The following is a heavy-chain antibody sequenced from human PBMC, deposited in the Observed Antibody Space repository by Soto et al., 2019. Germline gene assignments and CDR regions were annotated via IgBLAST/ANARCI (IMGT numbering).Heavy chain of an antibody. CDR2: IVVGSGNT. CDR1: GFTFTSSA. D-gene: IGHD3-9*01. Sequence: GASVKVSCKASGFTFTSSAVQWVRQARGQRLEWIGWIVVGSGNTNYAQKFQERVTITRDMSTSTAYMELSSLRSEDTAVYYCAVINGILTGRINDYWGQGTLVTSPQ. V-gene: IGHV1-58*01. J-gene: IGHJ4*02. CDR3: AVINGILTGRINDY.